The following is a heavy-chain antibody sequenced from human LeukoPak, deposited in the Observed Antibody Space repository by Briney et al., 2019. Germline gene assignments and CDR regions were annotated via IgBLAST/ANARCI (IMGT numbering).Heavy chain of an antibody. D-gene: IGHD6-19*01. J-gene: IGHJ5*02. V-gene: IGHV3-23*01. CDR3: AGTPLPIAVSAAYNWFDP. Sequence: GGSLRLSCAASEVTFGSYGMSWVRQAPGKGLEWVASIRDSGETTYYADSVKGRFTISRENSKKTLFLIMDSLRVEDTAVYYCAGTPLPIAVSAAYNWFDPWGQGAQVTVSS. CDR1: EVTFGSYG. CDR2: IRDSGETT.